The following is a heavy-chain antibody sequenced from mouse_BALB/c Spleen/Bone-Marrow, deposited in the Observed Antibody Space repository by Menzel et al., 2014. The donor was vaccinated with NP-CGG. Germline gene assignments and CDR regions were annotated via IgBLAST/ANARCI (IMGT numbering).Heavy chain of an antibody. CDR1: GYAFSTHW. CDR3: ARVGFSFDY. D-gene: IGHD3-1*01. J-gene: IGHJ2*01. Sequence: VQLQQSGAELVRPGSSVKISCKASGYAFSTHWMNWVKQRPGQGLEWIGQIYPGDGDTNYNGKFKGKATLTADRSSSTASMQLSSLTSEDSAVYFCARVGFSFDYWGQGTTLTVSS. CDR2: IYPGDGDT. V-gene: IGHV1-80*01.